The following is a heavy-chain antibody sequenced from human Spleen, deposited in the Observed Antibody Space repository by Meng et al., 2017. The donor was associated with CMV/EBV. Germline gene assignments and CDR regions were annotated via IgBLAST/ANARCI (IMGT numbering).Heavy chain of an antibody. CDR2: ISGSGGST. CDR3: AKDLVVPAARSRYYYYGMDV. J-gene: IGHJ6*02. V-gene: IGHV3-23*01. D-gene: IGHD2-2*01. CDR1: GFTFSSYA. Sequence: GESLKISCAASGFTFSSYAMSWVRQAPGKGLEWVSAISGSGGSTFYADSVKGRFTISRDNSKNTLYLQMNSLRAEDTAVYYCAKDLVVPAARSRYYYYGMDVWGQGTTVTVSS.